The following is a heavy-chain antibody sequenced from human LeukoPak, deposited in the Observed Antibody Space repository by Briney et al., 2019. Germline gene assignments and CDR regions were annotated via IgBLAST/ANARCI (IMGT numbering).Heavy chain of an antibody. Sequence: SVKVSCKASGGTFSSYAISWVRQAPGQGLEWMGRIIPIFGIANYAQKFQARVTITADKSTSTAYMELSSLRSEDTAVYYCAREVKGGYDRLNWFDPWGQGTLVTVSS. J-gene: IGHJ5*02. V-gene: IGHV1-69*04. CDR1: GGTFSSYA. D-gene: IGHD5-12*01. CDR3: AREVKGGYDRLNWFDP. CDR2: IIPIFGIA.